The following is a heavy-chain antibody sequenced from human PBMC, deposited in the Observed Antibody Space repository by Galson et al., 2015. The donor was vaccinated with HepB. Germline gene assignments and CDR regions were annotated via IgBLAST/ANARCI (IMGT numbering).Heavy chain of an antibody. V-gene: IGHV3-7*01. CDR3: AREYDPSDWPLWYFDL. CDR2: INQDGSEK. Sequence: SLRLSCAASGFTFSKYWMSWVRQAPGKGLEWVANINQDGSEKYYVDAVKGRFTISRDNAKNSLYVQMNSLRVEDTAVYYCAREYDPSDWPLWYFDLWGRGTLVTVSS. D-gene: IGHD3-9*01. CDR1: GFTFSKYW. J-gene: IGHJ2*01.